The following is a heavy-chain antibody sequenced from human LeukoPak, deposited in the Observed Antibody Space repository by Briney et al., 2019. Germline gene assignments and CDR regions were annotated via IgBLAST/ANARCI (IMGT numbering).Heavy chain of an antibody. CDR2: ISAYNGNT. V-gene: IGHV1-18*01. CDR3: ARDPLVSGWPGYYFDY. CDR1: GYTFTSYG. D-gene: IGHD6-19*01. J-gene: IGHJ4*02. Sequence: ASVKVSCKASGYTFTSYGISWVRQAPGQGLEWMGWISAYNGNTNYAQKLQGRVTMTTDTSTSTAYMELRSLRSDDTAVYYCARDPLVSGWPGYYFDYWGQGTLVTVSS.